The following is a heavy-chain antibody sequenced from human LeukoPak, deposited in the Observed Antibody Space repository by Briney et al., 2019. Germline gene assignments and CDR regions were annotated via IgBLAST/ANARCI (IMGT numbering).Heavy chain of an antibody. V-gene: IGHV4-38-2*02. J-gene: IGHJ5*02. Sequence: SETLSPTCTVSGYSISSGYYWGWIRQPPGKGLEWIGSIYHSGRTFYNPSLKSRVTISVDTSKNQFSLKLTSVTAADTAVYYCARRGGLWFGELFHDWFDPWGQGTLVTVSS. CDR2: IYHSGRT. CDR1: GYSISSGYY. D-gene: IGHD3-10*01. CDR3: ARRGGLWFGELFHDWFDP.